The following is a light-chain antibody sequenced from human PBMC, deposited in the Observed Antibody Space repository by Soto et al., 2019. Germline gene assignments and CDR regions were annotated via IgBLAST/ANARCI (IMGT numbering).Light chain of an antibody. Sequence: AIRMTQSPSSFSASIGDRVTITCRASQGITKFLAWYQQKPGRAPKVLIYGASTLQSGVPSRFSGSGSGTDFTLTISSLQSDDFATYYCHQYYSYPQTFGQGTKLEIK. V-gene: IGKV1-8*01. CDR3: HQYYSYPQT. J-gene: IGKJ2*01. CDR2: GAS. CDR1: QGITKF.